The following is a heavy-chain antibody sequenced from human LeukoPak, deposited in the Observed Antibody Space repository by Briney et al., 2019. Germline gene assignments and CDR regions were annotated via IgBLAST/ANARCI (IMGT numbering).Heavy chain of an antibody. CDR2: INADSGNT. D-gene: IGHD3-10*01. J-gene: IGHJ6*02. Sequence: VASVKVSCKASGYTFINYAIHWVRQAPGQSLEWIGWINADSGNTKLSQTFQARVTITRDTPARTAYMALSSLRFEDTAMYYCARGAMSSHYGLDVWGQGTTVTVSS. CDR3: ARGAMSSHYGLDV. V-gene: IGHV1-3*01. CDR1: GYTFINYA.